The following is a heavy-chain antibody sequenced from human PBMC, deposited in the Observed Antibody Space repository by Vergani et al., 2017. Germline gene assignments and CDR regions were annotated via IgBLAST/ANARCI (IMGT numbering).Heavy chain of an antibody. V-gene: IGHV4-39*01. CDR2: IYYSGST. J-gene: IGHJ6*02. D-gene: IGHD3-10*01. Sequence: QLQLQESGPGLVKPSETLSLTCTVSGGSISSSSYYWGWIRQPPGKGLEWIGSIYYSGSTYYNPSLKSRVTISVDTSKNQFSLKLSSVTAADTAVYYCARQLLWFVELLWRNYYYYGMDVWGQGTTVTVSS. CDR3: ARQLLWFVELLWRNYYYYGMDV. CDR1: GGSISSSSYY.